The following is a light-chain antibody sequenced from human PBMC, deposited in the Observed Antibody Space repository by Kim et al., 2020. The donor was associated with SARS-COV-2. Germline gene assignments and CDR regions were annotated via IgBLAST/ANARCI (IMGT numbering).Light chain of an antibody. CDR2: RSN. Sequence: GQAFTMSCSGSSSNIERNYVYWYQQVPGTAPKVLIYRSNQRPSGVPDRFSGSKSGTSASLAISGLRSEDEADYYCAAWDDSLSGRVFGGGTQLTVL. V-gene: IGLV1-47*01. J-gene: IGLJ3*02. CDR1: SSNIERNY. CDR3: AAWDDSLSGRV.